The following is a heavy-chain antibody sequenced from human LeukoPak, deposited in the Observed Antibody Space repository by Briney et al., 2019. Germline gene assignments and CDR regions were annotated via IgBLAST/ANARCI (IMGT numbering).Heavy chain of an antibody. Sequence: ASVKVSCKASGYTFTSYDINWVRQATGQGLEWMGWINPNSDNTGYAQKFQGRVTITRNTSISTAYMELSSLRSEDTAVYYCARVTVVVPPTQIWFDPWGQGTLVTVSS. CDR2: INPNSDNT. CDR1: GYTFTSYD. D-gene: IGHD2-2*01. CDR3: ARVTVVVPPTQIWFDP. V-gene: IGHV1-8*03. J-gene: IGHJ5*02.